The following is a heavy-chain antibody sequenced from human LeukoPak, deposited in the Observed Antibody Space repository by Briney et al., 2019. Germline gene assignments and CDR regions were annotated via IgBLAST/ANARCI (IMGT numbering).Heavy chain of an antibody. CDR1: GGSFSGYY. CDR3: ARGLPSWHSYGQNWFDP. CDR2: INHSGST. D-gene: IGHD5-18*01. V-gene: IGHV4-34*01. Sequence: SETLSLTCAVYGGSFSGYYWSWIRQPPGKGLEWIGEINHSGSTNYNPSLKSRVTISVDTSKNQFSLKLSSVTAADTAVYYCARGLPSWHSYGQNWFDPWGQGTLVTVSS. J-gene: IGHJ5*02.